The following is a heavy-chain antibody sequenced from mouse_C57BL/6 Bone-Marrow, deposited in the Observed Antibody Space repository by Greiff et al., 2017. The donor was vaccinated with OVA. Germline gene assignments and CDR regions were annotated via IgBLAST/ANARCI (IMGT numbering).Heavy chain of an antibody. CDR3: ARDGYYSKGAY. Sequence: EVTLVESGGGLVKPGGSLKLSCAASGFTFSSYAMSWVRQTPEKRLEWVATISDGGSYTYYPDNVKGRFTISRDNAKNNLYLQMSHLKSEDTAMYYCARDGYYSKGAYWGQGTLVTVSA. V-gene: IGHV5-4*01. CDR1: GFTFSSYA. CDR2: ISDGGSYT. D-gene: IGHD2-5*01. J-gene: IGHJ3*01.